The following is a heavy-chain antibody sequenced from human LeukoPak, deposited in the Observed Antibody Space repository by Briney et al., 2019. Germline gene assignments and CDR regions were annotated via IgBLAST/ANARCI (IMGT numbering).Heavy chain of an antibody. CDR3: ARGPQVVPAAISGYFDY. V-gene: IGHV3-30*04. D-gene: IGHD2-2*02. J-gene: IGHJ4*02. Sequence: PGRSLRLSCAACGFTFSSYAMQWVRQAPRKGVQWVAGVSYVGRNKFYAASVQGSRSISRDNSKNTLYLQMNSLRAEDTAVYYCARGPQVVPAAISGYFDYWGQGTLVTVSS. CDR1: GFTFSSYA. CDR2: VSYVGRNK.